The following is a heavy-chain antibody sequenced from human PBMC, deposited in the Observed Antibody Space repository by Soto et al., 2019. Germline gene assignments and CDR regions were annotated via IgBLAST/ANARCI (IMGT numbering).Heavy chain of an antibody. V-gene: IGHV3-7*03. CDR2: IKQDGSEK. CDR1: GFTFRSYW. Sequence: EVQLVESGGGLVQPGGSLRLSCAVSGFTFRSYWMAWVRQAPGKGLEWVANIKQDGSEKYYVDSEKGRFTISRDNAKDSLFLQMNSLRAEDSAVYYCVRDDCSITNCYQGASGFHYYYYGLGVWGQGTTVTV. J-gene: IGHJ6*02. CDR3: VRDDCSITNCYQGASGFHYYYYGLGV. D-gene: IGHD2-2*01.